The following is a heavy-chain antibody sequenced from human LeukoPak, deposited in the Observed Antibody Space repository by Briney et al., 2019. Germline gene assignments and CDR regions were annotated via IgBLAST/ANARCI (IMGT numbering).Heavy chain of an antibody. CDR2: IYYSGST. CDR1: GGSITSYY. J-gene: IGHJ4*02. CDR3: AGGYYGGNY. D-gene: IGHD3-22*01. Sequence: SETLSLTCTVSGGSITSYYWSWIRQPPGKGLEWIGYIYYSGSTNYNPSLKSLVTISVDTSKNQFSLKLSSVTAADTAVYYCAGGYYGGNYWGQGTLVTVSS. V-gene: IGHV4-59*08.